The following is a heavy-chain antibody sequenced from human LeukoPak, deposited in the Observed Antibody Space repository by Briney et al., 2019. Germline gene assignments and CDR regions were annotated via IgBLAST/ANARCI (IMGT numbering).Heavy chain of an antibody. D-gene: IGHD3-22*01. CDR1: GGTFSSYA. Sequence: SVKVSCKASGGTFSSYAISWVRQAPGQGLEWMGGIIPIFGTANYAQKFQGRGTITTDESTSTAYMELSSLRSEDTAVYYCARGYYYDSSGYYSPGYYFDYWGQGTLVTVSS. CDR2: IIPIFGTA. V-gene: IGHV1-69*05. J-gene: IGHJ4*02. CDR3: ARGYYYDSSGYYSPGYYFDY.